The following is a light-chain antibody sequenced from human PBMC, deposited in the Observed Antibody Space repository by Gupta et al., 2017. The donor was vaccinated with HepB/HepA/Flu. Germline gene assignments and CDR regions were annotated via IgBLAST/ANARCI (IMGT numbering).Light chain of an antibody. CDR2: QVS. V-gene: IGKV2-30*01. J-gene: IGKJ4*01. CDR3: VQGTHWPT. CDR1: QSLVFSDGNTF. Sequence: DVVLTQSPLSLPFTLGQPASISCRSSQSLVFSDGNTFLHWFQQRPGQSPRRLLYQVSKRDSGVPERFSGSGSGTDFTLRISRVEAEDVAIYYCVQGTHWPTFGGGTKVEIK.